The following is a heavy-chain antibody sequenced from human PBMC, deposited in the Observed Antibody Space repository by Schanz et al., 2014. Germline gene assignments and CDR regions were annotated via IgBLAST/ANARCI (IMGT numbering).Heavy chain of an antibody. J-gene: IGHJ3*02. Sequence: VQLLQFGGGVVQPGRSLRLSCAASGFTFSSYAMHWVRQAPGKGLEWVALISNDGSIKYYADSVKGRFTISRDSPKNTLYLQMNSLRAEDTAVYYCARDRGHGDLPGDIWGQGTMVTVSS. V-gene: IGHV3-30-3*01. CDR3: ARDRGHGDLPGDI. CDR2: ISNDGSIK. CDR1: GFTFSSYA. D-gene: IGHD4-17*01.